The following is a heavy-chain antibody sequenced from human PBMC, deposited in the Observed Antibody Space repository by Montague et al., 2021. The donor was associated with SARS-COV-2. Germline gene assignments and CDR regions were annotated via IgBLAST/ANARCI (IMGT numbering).Heavy chain of an antibody. CDR2: VYRTGGT. J-gene: IGHJ4*02. CDR3: ARTGAYDHLDY. Sequence: SETLSLTCTVSGGSVNSTNWWSWVRQPPGKGLEWIAEVYRTGGTMFNPSFRSRVTLSINRSKNLFSLKLDSVTVADTAGYYCARTGAYDHLDYWGPGTLVIVSS. V-gene: IGHV4-4*02. CDR1: GGSVNSTNW. D-gene: IGHD5-12*01.